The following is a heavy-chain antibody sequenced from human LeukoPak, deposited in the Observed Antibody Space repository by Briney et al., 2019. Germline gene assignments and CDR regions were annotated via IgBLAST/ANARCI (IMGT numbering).Heavy chain of an antibody. V-gene: IGHV1-2*04. J-gene: IGHJ4*02. CDR1: GFHFASYG. CDR2: INPNSGGT. CDR3: ARDLYYGSGGGY. D-gene: IGHD3-10*01. Sequence: GASVTVSCKASGFHFASYGITWVRQAPGQGLEWMGWINPNSGGTNYAQKFQGWVTMTRDTSISTAYMELSRLRSEDTAVYFCARDLYYGSGGGYWGQGTLVTVSS.